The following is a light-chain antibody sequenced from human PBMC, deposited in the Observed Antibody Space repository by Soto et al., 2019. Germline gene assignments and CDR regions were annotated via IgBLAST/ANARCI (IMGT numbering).Light chain of an antibody. Sequence: EIVLTHSPGTLSLSPRERATLSCRVSQSVSSNYLAWYQQKPGQAPRLLIYGASSRATGIPPRFSGSGSGTDFTLTISSLEPEDSAVYYCQQRHMWPITFGQGTRLEI. V-gene: IGKV3D-20*02. CDR1: QSVSSNY. CDR3: QQRHMWPIT. CDR2: GAS. J-gene: IGKJ5*01.